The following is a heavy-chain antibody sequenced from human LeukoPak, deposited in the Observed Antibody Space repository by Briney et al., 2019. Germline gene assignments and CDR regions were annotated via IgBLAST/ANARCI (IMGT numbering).Heavy chain of an antibody. CDR2: ISGSGYST. CDR3: AKSLGGVIPNEDY. Sequence: GGSLGLSCAASGFTFSSYAMSWVRQAPGKGLEWVSAISGSGYSTYYADSVKGRFTISRDNSKNTLYLQMNSLRAEDTAVYYCAKSLGGVIPNEDYWGQGTLVTVSS. CDR1: GFTFSSYA. J-gene: IGHJ4*02. V-gene: IGHV3-23*01. D-gene: IGHD3-16*02.